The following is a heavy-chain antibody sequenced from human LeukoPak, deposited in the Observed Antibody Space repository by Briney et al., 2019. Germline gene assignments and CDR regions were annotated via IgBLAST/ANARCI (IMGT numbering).Heavy chain of an antibody. CDR1: GYTFTSYG. CDR3: ASRPEYCSSTSCYSGSGSFDY. V-gene: IGHV1-18*01. Sequence: ASVKVSCKASGYTFTSYGISWVRQAPGQGLEWMGWISAYNGNTNYAQKLQGRVTMTTDTSTSTAYMELSGLRSDDTAVYYCASRPEYCSSTSCYSGSGSFDYRGQGTLVTVSS. J-gene: IGHJ4*02. CDR2: ISAYNGNT. D-gene: IGHD2-2*01.